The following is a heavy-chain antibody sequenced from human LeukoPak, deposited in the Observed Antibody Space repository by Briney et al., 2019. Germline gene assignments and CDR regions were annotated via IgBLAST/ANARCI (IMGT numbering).Heavy chain of an antibody. CDR2: IKEDGSEK. Sequence: GGSLRVSCAASGFTFGPHWMTWVRQAPGKGLEWVANIKEDGSEKYYVDSVKGRFTISRDNAKNSLFLQMDSLRAEDTAVYFCARDNRDYSTPYYFDYWGQGTLVTVSS. D-gene: IGHD4-11*01. V-gene: IGHV3-7*01. CDR1: GFTFGPHW. CDR3: ARDNRDYSTPYYFDY. J-gene: IGHJ4*02.